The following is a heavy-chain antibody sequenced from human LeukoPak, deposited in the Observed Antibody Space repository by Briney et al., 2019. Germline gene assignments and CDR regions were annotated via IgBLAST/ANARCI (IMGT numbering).Heavy chain of an antibody. CDR3: ARDRVAWYAVNWFDP. J-gene: IGHJ5*02. V-gene: IGHV3-21*01. CDR2: ISSSSSYI. CDR1: GFTFSSYS. D-gene: IGHD2-8*01. Sequence: GGSLRLSCAASGFTFSSYSMNWVRQAPGKGLEWVSSISSSSSYIYYADSVKGRFTISRDNAKNSLYLQMNSLRAEDTAVYYFARDRVAWYAVNWFDPWGQGTLVTVSS.